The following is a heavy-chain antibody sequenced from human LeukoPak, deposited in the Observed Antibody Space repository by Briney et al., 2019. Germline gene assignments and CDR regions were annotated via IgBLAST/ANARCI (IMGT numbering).Heavy chain of an antibody. J-gene: IGHJ5*01. CDR1: GGSFSGYY. CDR2: INHSGST. D-gene: IGHD1-26*01. Sequence: SETLSLTCAVYGGSFSGYYWSWIRQPPGKGLEWIGEINHSGSTNYNPSLKSRVTISVDTSKNQFSLKLSSVTAADTAVYYCAGELLSWFDSWGQGTLVTVSS. V-gene: IGHV4-34*01. CDR3: AGELLSWFDS.